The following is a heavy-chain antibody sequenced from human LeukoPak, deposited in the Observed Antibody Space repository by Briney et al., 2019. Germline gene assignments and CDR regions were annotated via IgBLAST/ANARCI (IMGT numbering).Heavy chain of an antibody. V-gene: IGHV4-39*07. CDR1: GGSISSSSYY. D-gene: IGHD6-19*01. CDR3: ARVFDGIAVAGVFDY. J-gene: IGHJ4*02. Sequence: PSETLSLTCTVSGGSISSSSYYWGWIRQPPGKGLEWIGSIYYSGSTYYNPSLKSRVTISVDTSKNQFSLKLSSVTAADTAVYCCARVFDGIAVAGVFDYWGQGTLVTVSS. CDR2: IYYSGST.